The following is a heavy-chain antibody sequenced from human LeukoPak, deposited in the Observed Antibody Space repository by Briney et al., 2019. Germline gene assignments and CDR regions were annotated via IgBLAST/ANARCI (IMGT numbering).Heavy chain of an antibody. CDR2: INHSGST. CDR1: GGSFSGYY. V-gene: IGHV4-34*01. Sequence: SETLSLTCAVYGGSFSGYYWSWIRQPPGKGLEWIGEINHSGSTNYNPSLKSRVTISADTSKNHSSLKLSSVTAADTAVYYCARPGHSYYYMDVWGKGTTVTVSS. D-gene: IGHD1-1*01. J-gene: IGHJ6*03. CDR3: ARPGHSYYYMDV.